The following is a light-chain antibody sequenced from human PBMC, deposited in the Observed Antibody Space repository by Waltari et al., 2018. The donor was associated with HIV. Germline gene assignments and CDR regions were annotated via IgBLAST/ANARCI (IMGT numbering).Light chain of an antibody. CDR3: SSYAGINPVI. V-gene: IGLV2-8*01. CDR2: EVN. J-gene: IGLJ2*01. CDR1: SSDDGRNAY. Sequence: QSALTQPPSASGSLGKSVTISCTGSSSDDGRNAYVSWYQQHPGKAPKLLIFEVNKRPSGVPDLFSGSKSGNTASLTVSGLQAEDEAEYSCSSYAGINPVIFGGGTTLTVL.